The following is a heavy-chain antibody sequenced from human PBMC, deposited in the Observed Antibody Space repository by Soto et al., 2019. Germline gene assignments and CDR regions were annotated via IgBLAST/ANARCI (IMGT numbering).Heavy chain of an antibody. CDR3: ARDASSSSLWTNYYYYYGMDV. CDR1: GFTFSSYS. V-gene: IGHV3-21*01. D-gene: IGHD6-6*01. CDR2: ISSSSSYI. Sequence: GGSLRLSCAASGFTFSSYSMNWVRQAPGKGLEWVSSISSSSSYIYHADSVKGRFTISRDNAKNSLYLQMNSLRAEDTAVYYCARDASSSSLWTNYYYYYGMDVWGQGTTVTVSS. J-gene: IGHJ6*02.